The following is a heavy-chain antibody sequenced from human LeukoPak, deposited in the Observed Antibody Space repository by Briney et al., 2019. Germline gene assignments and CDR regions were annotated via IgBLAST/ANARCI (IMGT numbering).Heavy chain of an antibody. J-gene: IGHJ4*02. V-gene: IGHV4-34*01. CDR3: ARQSRALRIAAAGTEGY. D-gene: IGHD6-13*01. CDR2: INHSGST. Sequence: SETLSLTCAVYGGSFSGYYWSWIRQPPGKGLEWIGEINHSGSTNYNPSLKSRVTISVDTSKNQFSLKLSSVTAADTAVYYCARQSRALRIAAAGTEGYWGQGTLVTVSS. CDR1: GGSFSGYY.